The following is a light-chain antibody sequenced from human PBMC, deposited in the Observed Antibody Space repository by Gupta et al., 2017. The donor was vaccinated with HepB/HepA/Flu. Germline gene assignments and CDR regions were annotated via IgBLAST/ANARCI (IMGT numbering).Light chain of an antibody. Sequence: GKTVTISCSRSSGSIASNYVQWYQQRPGSAPTTVIFEDNQRPSGVPDRFSGSIDSSSNSASLTISGLKTEDVADYYCQSSDSSNHVVFGGGTKLTVL. CDR3: QSSDSSNHVV. V-gene: IGLV6-57*03. J-gene: IGLJ2*01. CDR2: EDN. CDR1: SGSIASNY.